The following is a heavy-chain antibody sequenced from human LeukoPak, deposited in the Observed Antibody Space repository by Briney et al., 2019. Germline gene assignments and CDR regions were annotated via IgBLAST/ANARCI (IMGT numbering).Heavy chain of an antibody. CDR3: AKDQQWLEYFDY. D-gene: IGHD6-19*01. CDR1: GFTFSSYV. J-gene: IGHJ4*02. V-gene: IGHV3-23*01. Sequence: GGSLRLSCAASGFTFSSYVMSWVRQAPGKGLGWVSSISGSAGSTYYTDSVKGRFAISRDNSKNTLYLQMNSLRDEDTAVYYCAKDQQWLEYFDYWGQGILVTVSS. CDR2: ISGSAGST.